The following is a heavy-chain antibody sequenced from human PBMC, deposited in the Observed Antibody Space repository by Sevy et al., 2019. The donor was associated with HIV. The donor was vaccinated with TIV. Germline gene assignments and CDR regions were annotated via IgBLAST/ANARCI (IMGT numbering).Heavy chain of an antibody. CDR2: ISGSGGST. J-gene: IGHJ4*02. CDR1: GFTFSSYA. CDR3: AKATYDFWSGPIDY. Sequence: GGSLRLSCAASGFTFSSYAMSWVRQAPGKGLEWVSAISGSGGSTYYADSVKGRFTISRDNSKNTLYLQMNSLSAEDTAVYYCAKATYDFWSGPIDYWGQGTLVTVSS. D-gene: IGHD3-3*01. V-gene: IGHV3-23*01.